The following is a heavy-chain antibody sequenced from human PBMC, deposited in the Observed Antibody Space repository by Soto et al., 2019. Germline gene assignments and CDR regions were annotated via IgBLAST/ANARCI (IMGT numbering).Heavy chain of an antibody. CDR2: IYWDNDK. Sequence: QITLKESGPTLVEPTQTLTLTYTFSGFSLTTRQVGVGWIRQPPGQALEWLAVIYWDNDKRYSPSLERRLTITKDTTKNQVVLTMTNMDPMDTATYYCAHLMITYGGVIADDAFDVWGQGTMVTVSS. J-gene: IGHJ3*01. V-gene: IGHV2-5*02. D-gene: IGHD3-16*02. CDR1: GFSLTTRQVG. CDR3: AHLMITYGGVIADDAFDV.